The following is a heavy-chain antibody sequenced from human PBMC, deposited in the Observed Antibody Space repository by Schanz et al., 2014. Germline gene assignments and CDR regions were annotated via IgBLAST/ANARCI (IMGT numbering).Heavy chain of an antibody. CDR1: GFTFSGYS. D-gene: IGHD6-19*01. Sequence: EVKLLESGGHLVQPGGSLRLSCAASGFTFSGYSMNWVRQAPGKGLEWVGRIKSKTDGGTTDYAAPVKGRFTISRDDSKNALFLQMNSLKTEDTAVYYCTTYCDGGCAIDNWGQGALVTVSS. CDR2: IKSKTDGGTT. V-gene: IGHV3-15*01. CDR3: TTYCDGGCAIDN. J-gene: IGHJ4*02.